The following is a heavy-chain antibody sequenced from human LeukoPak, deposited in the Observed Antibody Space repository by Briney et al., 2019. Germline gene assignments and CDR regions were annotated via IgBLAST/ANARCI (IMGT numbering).Heavy chain of an antibody. J-gene: IGHJ4*02. CDR1: GFTFSSYW. D-gene: IGHD1-20*01. V-gene: IGHV3-7*01. CDR3: TKDLTGKYDY. Sequence: GGSLRLSCAASGFTFSSYWMSWVRQAPGKGLEWVANIKQDGSEKYYVDSVKGRFTISRDNAENSLYLQMNSLRAEDTAVYYCTKDLTGKYDYWGQGTLVTVSS. CDR2: IKQDGSEK.